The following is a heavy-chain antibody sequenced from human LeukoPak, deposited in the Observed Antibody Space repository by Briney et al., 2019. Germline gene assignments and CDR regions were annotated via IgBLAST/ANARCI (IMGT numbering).Heavy chain of an antibody. CDR2: ISSDGNYK. Sequence: PGRSLRPSCAASGFTFSSCGMHWVRQAPGKGLEWVALISSDGNYKYYTDYVKGRFTISRDNSKNTLYLQMNSLRAEDTAVYYCAKGGGIEMATMDYWGQGTLVTVSS. CDR1: GFTFSSCG. V-gene: IGHV3-30*18. CDR3: AKGGGIEMATMDY. D-gene: IGHD5-24*01. J-gene: IGHJ4*02.